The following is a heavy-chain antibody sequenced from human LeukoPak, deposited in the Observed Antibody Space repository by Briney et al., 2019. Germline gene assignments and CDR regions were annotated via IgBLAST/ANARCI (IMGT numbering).Heavy chain of an antibody. CDR1: GYTFTSYY. CDR3: ATSLDYGDYEFDY. Sequence: ASVKVSCKASGYTFTSYYMHWVRQAPGQGLEWMGIINPSGGSTSYAQKFQGRVTMTRDTSISTAYMELSRLRSDDTAVYYCATSLDYGDYEFDYWGQGTLVTVSS. J-gene: IGHJ4*02. CDR2: INPSGGST. V-gene: IGHV1-46*01. D-gene: IGHD4-17*01.